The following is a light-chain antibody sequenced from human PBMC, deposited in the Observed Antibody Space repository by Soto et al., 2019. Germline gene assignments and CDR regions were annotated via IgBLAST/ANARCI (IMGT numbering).Light chain of an antibody. J-gene: IGKJ5*01. Sequence: VCTPSQGIIALNLVDRATPLYRLRQSLTNPYIAWYQQKPGQAPRLLIYDISSRATGIPDRFSGSVSGTDFTLTITWLEPEDFAVFCCQQDGSSEIILGQGTRLEIK. V-gene: IGKV3-20*01. CDR1: QSLTNPY. CDR2: DIS. CDR3: QQDGSSEII.